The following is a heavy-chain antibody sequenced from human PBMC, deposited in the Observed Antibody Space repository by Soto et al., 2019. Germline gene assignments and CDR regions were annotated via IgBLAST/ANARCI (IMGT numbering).Heavy chain of an antibody. V-gene: IGHV3-30-3*01. CDR2: ISSDGSTQ. CDR3: ARESTYRQRPMYYWYFDF. D-gene: IGHD1-1*01. J-gene: IGHJ2*01. Sequence: QVQVVESGGGVVQPGRSLRLSCAASGFTFNTYAMDWVRQAPGKGLEWVALISSDGSTQYYAESVKGRFTISRDNSKNTLYPQMTSLRVEDTAVYYCARESTYRQRPMYYWYFDFWGRGTLVTVSS. CDR1: GFTFNTYA.